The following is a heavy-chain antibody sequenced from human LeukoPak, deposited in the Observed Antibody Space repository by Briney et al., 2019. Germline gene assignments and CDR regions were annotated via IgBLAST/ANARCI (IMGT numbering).Heavy chain of an antibody. CDR1: GGTFSSCA. D-gene: IGHD2-2*01. Sequence: SVKVSCKASGGTFSSCAISWVRQAPGQGLEWMGRIIPILGIANYAQKFQGRVTITADKSTSTAYMELSSLRSEDTAVYYCAREGADCSSTSCYHYYYYGMDVWGQGTTVTVSS. V-gene: IGHV1-69*04. J-gene: IGHJ6*02. CDR3: AREGADCSSTSCYHYYYYGMDV. CDR2: IIPILGIA.